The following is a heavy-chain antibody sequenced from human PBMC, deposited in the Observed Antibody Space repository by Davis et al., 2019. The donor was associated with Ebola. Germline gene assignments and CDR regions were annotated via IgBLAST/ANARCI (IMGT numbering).Heavy chain of an antibody. Sequence: GRFTISRDNSKNALYLQMNSLRAEDTAVYYCAKGRRQWIDHWGQGTLVTVSS. D-gene: IGHD2-8*01. V-gene: IGHV3-30*02. CDR3: AKGRRQWIDH. J-gene: IGHJ4*02.